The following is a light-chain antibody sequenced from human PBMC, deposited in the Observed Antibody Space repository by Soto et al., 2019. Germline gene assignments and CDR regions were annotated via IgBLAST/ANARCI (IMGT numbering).Light chain of an antibody. CDR2: NNN. CDR1: RSDIGSNS. Sequence: QSVLTQPPSASGTPGQTVIISCSGSRSDIGSNSVNWYQHLPGTAPKLLIYNNNQRPSGVPDRFSGSKSGTSASLAISGLQYEDEADYYCAAWDDSLTGPVFGNGTKATV. V-gene: IGLV1-44*01. J-gene: IGLJ1*01. CDR3: AAWDDSLTGPV.